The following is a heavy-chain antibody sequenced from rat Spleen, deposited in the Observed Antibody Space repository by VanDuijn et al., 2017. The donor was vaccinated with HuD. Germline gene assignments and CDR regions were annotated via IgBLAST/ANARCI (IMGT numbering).Heavy chain of an antibody. J-gene: IGHJ2*01. CDR3: TTGPGDY. CDR1: GFTFSNYY. D-gene: IGHD1-4*01. Sequence: EVQLVESGGGLVQPGRSLKLSCAASGFTFSNYYMAWVRQAPTKGLEWVAYIITSGGSTYYRDSVKGRFTISRDNAKSTLYLQMDSLRSEDTATYYCTTGPGDYWGQGVMVTVSS. CDR2: IITSGGST. V-gene: IGHV5-27*01.